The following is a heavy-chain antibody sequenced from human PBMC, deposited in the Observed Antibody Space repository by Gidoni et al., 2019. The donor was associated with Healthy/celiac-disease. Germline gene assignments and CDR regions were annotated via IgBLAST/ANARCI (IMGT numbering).Heavy chain of an antibody. CDR3: ARDREDWNYGFAFDI. CDR1: GFTFSSYS. CDR2: ISSSSSTI. J-gene: IGHJ3*02. Sequence: EVQLVESGGGLVQPGGSLRLSCATSGFTFSSYSMNWVRQAPGKGLEWVSYISSSSSTIYYADSVKGRFTISRDNAKNSLYLQMNSLRAEDTAVYYCARDREDWNYGFAFDIWGQGTMVTVSS. D-gene: IGHD1-7*01. V-gene: IGHV3-48*01.